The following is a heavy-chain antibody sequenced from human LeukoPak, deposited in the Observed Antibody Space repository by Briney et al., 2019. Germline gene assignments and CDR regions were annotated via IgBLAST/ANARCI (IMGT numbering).Heavy chain of an antibody. D-gene: IGHD5-18*01. CDR2: FDPEDGET. CDR1: GYTLTELS. Sequence: ASVKVSCKVSGYTLTELSMHWVRQAPGKGLEWMGGFDPEDGETIYAQKFQGRITMTEDTSTDTAYMELSSQRSEDTAVYYCATDRTSWIQLDYWGQGTLVTVSS. V-gene: IGHV1-24*01. CDR3: ATDRTSWIQLDY. J-gene: IGHJ4*02.